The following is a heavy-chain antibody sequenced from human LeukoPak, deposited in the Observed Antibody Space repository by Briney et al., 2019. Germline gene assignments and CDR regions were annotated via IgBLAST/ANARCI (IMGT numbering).Heavy chain of an antibody. Sequence: GGSLRLSCAASGFTFSSYAMHWVRQAPGKGLEGVAVISYDGSNKYYADSVKGRFTISRDNSKNTLYLQMNSLRAEDTAVYYCAKGGSADDYGDYADYWGQGTLVTVSS. CDR3: AKGGSADDYGDYADY. D-gene: IGHD4-17*01. CDR2: ISYDGSNK. V-gene: IGHV3-30-3*01. J-gene: IGHJ4*02. CDR1: GFTFSSYA.